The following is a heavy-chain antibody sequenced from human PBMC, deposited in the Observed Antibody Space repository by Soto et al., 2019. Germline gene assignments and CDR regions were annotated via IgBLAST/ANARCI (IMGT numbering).Heavy chain of an antibody. D-gene: IGHD2-15*01. V-gene: IGHV1-46*01. CDR3: ASTSEDNYYYYMDV. J-gene: IGHJ6*03. CDR2: INPSGGST. CDR1: GYTFTSYY. Sequence: ASVKVSCKASGYTFTSYYMHWVRQAPGQGLEWMGIINPSGGSTSYAQKFQGRVTISVDTSKNQFSLKLSSVTAADTAVYYCASTSEDNYYYYMDVWGKGTTVTVSS.